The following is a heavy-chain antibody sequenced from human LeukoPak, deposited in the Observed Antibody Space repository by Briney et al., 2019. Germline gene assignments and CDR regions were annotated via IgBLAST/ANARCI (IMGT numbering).Heavy chain of an antibody. CDR2: INHSGST. Sequence: KPSETLSLTCAVYGGSFSGYYWSWIRQPPGKGLEWIGEINHSGSTNYNPSLKSRVTISVDTSNNQFSLKLSSVTAADTAVYYCARGGIVVVVAGYQDFDYWGQGTLVTVSS. J-gene: IGHJ4*02. D-gene: IGHD2-15*01. CDR1: GGSFSGYY. V-gene: IGHV4-34*01. CDR3: ARGGIVVVVAGYQDFDY.